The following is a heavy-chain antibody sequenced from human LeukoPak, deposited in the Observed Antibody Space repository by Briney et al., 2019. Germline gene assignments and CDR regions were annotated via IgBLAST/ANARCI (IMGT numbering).Heavy chain of an antibody. J-gene: IGHJ6*03. Sequence: SETLSLTCAVYGGSFSGYYWCWIRQPPGKGLEWIGEINHSGSTNYNPSLKSRVTISVDTSKNQFSLKLSSVTAADTAVYYCARRGYSYGFPLRYYYYYMDVWGKGTTVTISS. D-gene: IGHD5-18*01. CDR1: GGSFSGYY. V-gene: IGHV4-34*01. CDR2: INHSGST. CDR3: ARRGYSYGFPLRYYYYYMDV.